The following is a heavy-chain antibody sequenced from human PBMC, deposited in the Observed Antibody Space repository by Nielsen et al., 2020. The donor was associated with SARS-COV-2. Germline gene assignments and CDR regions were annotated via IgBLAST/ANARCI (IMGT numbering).Heavy chain of an antibody. V-gene: IGHV3-9*01. CDR3: AREIIAVAGGEAFDI. J-gene: IGHJ3*02. Sequence: SLKISCTASGFTFSSYAMHWVRQAPGKGLEWVSGISWNSGSIGYADSVKGRFTISRDNAKNSLYLQMNSLRAEDTAVYYCAREIIAVAGGEAFDIWGQGTMVTVSS. CDR1: GFTFSSYA. D-gene: IGHD6-19*01. CDR2: ISWNSGSI.